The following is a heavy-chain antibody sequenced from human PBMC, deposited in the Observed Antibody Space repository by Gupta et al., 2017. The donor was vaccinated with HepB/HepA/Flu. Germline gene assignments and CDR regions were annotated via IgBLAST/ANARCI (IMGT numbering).Heavy chain of an antibody. J-gene: IGHJ4*02. CDR1: GFIFNSYP. CDR3: ARAPTGYRFDY. V-gene: IGHV3-30-3*01. CDR2: ISFDGSNK. Sequence: QVQLMESGGGVVQPGRSLRLSCAASGFIFNSYPVHWVRQAPGKGLEWVALISFDGSNKYYADSVQGRFTISRDNSKNTLYLQMNNLKTEDTAVYYCARAPTGYRFDYWGQGTLVTVSS. D-gene: IGHD3-9*01.